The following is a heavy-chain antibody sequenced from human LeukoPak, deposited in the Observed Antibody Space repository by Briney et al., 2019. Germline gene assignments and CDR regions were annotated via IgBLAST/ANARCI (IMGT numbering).Heavy chain of an antibody. CDR1: GFSLSGYG. J-gene: IGHJ4*02. Sequence: GGSLRLSCAASGFSLSGYGMHWVRQVPGKGLEWVAFIRYDGSTKFYTDSVKGRFAISRDNSKNTLSLQMNSLRTEDTAVYYCAALHTGTFVDYWGQGTLVTVSS. CDR2: IRYDGSTK. D-gene: IGHD4-17*01. V-gene: IGHV3-30*02. CDR3: AALHTGTFVDY.